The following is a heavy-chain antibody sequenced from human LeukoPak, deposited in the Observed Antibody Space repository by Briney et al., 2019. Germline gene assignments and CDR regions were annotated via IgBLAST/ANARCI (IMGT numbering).Heavy chain of an antibody. D-gene: IGHD3-22*01. CDR3: VRRNSHGHYGSEYFDY. CDR2: FDYSGST. V-gene: IGHV4-39*02. Sequence: SETLSLTCTVSGASIRSSSYYWGWIRQPPGKGLEWIGTFDYSGSTYYNPSLKSRVSISADTAKNHFSLKLTSVTAADTAVYFCVRRNSHGHYGSEYFDYWGQGTLVAVSS. J-gene: IGHJ4*02. CDR1: GASIRSSSYY.